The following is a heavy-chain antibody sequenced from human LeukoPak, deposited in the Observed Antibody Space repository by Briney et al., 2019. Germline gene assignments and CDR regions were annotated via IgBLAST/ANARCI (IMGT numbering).Heavy chain of an antibody. J-gene: IGHJ6*03. Sequence: GASVKVSCKASGGTFSSYAISWVRQAPGQGLEWMGGIIPIFGTANYAQKFQGRVTITADKSTSTAYMELRSLRSDDTAVYYCARALRNYYYYMDVWGKGTTVTISS. V-gene: IGHV1-69*06. CDR3: ARALRNYYYYMDV. CDR2: IIPIFGTA. D-gene: IGHD4-17*01. CDR1: GGTFSSYA.